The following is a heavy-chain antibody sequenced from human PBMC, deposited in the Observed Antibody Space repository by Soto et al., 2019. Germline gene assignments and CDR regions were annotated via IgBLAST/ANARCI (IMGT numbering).Heavy chain of an antibody. V-gene: IGHV5-51*01. J-gene: IGHJ6*02. Sequence: ESLKISCKGSGYSFTSYWIGWVRQMPGKGLEWMGIIYPGDSDTRYSPSFQGQVTISADKSISTAYLQWSSLKASDTAMYYCARLAARPCYYYYYGMDVWGQGTTVTVSS. CDR2: IYPGDSDT. CDR1: GYSFTSYW. D-gene: IGHD6-6*01. CDR3: ARLAARPCYYYYYGMDV.